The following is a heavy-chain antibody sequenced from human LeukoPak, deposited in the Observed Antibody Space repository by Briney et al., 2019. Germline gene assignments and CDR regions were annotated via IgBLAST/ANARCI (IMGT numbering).Heavy chain of an antibody. V-gene: IGHV3-23*01. Sequence: PGGSLRLSCAASGFTFSSYAMSWVRQAPGKGLEWVSAISGSGGSTYYADSVKGRFTISRDNSKNTLYLQMNSLRAEDTAVYYCARDHLRQVLTGYYYLFDYWGQGTLVTVSS. CDR1: GFTFSSYA. D-gene: IGHD3-9*01. CDR3: ARDHLRQVLTGYYYLFDY. J-gene: IGHJ4*02. CDR2: ISGSGGST.